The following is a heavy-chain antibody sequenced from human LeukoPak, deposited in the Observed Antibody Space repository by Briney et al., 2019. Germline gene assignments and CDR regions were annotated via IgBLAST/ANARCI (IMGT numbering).Heavy chain of an antibody. V-gene: IGHV3-7*01. Sequence: PGGSLRLSCAASGFTFSSYWMSWVRQAPGKGLEWVANIKQDGSEKYYVDSVKGRFTISRDNAKNSLYLQMNSLRAEGTAVYYCARVDWHHESSTYYFDYWGQGTLVTVSS. CDR3: ARVDWHHESSTYYFDY. D-gene: IGHD1-14*01. CDR1: GFTFSSYW. CDR2: IKQDGSEK. J-gene: IGHJ4*02.